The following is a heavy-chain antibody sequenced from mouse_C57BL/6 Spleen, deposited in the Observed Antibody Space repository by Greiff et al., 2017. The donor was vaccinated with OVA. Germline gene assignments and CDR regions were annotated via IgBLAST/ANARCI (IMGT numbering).Heavy chain of an antibody. CDR2: IDPSDSYT. CDR1: GYTFTSYW. J-gene: IGHJ2*01. V-gene: IGHV1-59*01. Sequence: QVQLQQPGAELVRPGTSVKLSCKASGYTFTSYWMHWVKQRPGQGLEWIGVIDPSDSYTNYNQKFKGKATLTVDTSSSTAYMQLSSLTSEDSAVYYCAREDYGSSYGYWGKGTTLTVSS. D-gene: IGHD1-1*01. CDR3: AREDYGSSYGY.